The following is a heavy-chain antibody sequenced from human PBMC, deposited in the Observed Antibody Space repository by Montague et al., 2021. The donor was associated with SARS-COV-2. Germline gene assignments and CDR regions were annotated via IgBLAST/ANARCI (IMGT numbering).Heavy chain of an antibody. CDR1: GFTFSSYE. V-gene: IGHV3-48*03. Sequence: SLRLSCAASGFTFSSYEMNWVRQAPGKGLEWVSYITSSGSTIYYADSVKGRFTISRDNAKNSLFLQMNSLRAEDTAVYYCARGLRDYDILTGYLWGQGTLVTVSS. CDR3: ARGLRDYDILTGYL. CDR2: ITSSGSTI. J-gene: IGHJ4*02. D-gene: IGHD3-9*01.